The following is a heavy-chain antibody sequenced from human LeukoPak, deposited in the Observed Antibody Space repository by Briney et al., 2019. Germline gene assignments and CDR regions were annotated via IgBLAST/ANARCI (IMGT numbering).Heavy chain of an antibody. J-gene: IGHJ4*02. CDR1: GFTFSDYN. D-gene: IGHD6-19*01. CDR3: AKVRWDNSGWYYLDN. Sequence: GGSLRLSCAASGFTFSDYNMHWVRQAPGKGLEWVAVISYDGSNKYYADSVKGRFTISRDNSKNTLYLQMNSLTAEDTAVYYCAKVRWDNSGWYYLDNWGQGTLVTVSS. CDR2: ISYDGSNK. V-gene: IGHV3-30*18.